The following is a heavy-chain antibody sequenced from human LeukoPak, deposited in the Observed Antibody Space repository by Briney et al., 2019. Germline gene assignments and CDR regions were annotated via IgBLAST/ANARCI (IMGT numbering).Heavy chain of an antibody. CDR1: GFTFTSYS. V-gene: IGHV3-64D*09. Sequence: QPGGSLRLSCSASGFTFTSYSMHWVHQAPGKGLEYVSAINDNGGSTYYGDSVKGRFTISRDNSKNTLYLQMSSLRGDDTAIYYCVSRTSSGWYDFWGQGTLVIVSS. CDR2: INDNGGST. J-gene: IGHJ5*01. D-gene: IGHD6-19*01. CDR3: VSRTSSGWYDF.